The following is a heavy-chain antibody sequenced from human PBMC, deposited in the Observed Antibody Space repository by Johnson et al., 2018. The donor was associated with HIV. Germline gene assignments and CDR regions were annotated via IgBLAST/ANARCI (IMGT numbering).Heavy chain of an antibody. D-gene: IGHD1-26*01. CDR3: ARDSEWELGQEGAFDI. Sequence: VQLLESGGGVLRPGGSLRLSCEGFRFMFEDYGLSWVRQAPGKGLEWVSGINWNGGSTYYADSVKGRFTISRDNSKNKVYLQMNSLRVEDTAVYYCARDSEWELGQEGAFDIWGQGTMVTVSS. CDR1: RFMFEDYG. J-gene: IGHJ3*02. V-gene: IGHV3-20*04. CDR2: INWNGGST.